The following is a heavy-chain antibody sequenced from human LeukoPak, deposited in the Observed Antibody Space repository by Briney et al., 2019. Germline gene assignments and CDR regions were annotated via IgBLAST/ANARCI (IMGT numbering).Heavy chain of an antibody. V-gene: IGHV5-10-1*01. Sequence: GASLKISCKGSGYSFTSYWISWVRQMPGKGLEWMGRIDPSDSYTNYSPSFQGHVTISADKSISTAYLQWSSLKASDTAMYYCARPTYYYDSSGYHEDAFDIWGQGTMVTVSS. CDR2: IDPSDSYT. J-gene: IGHJ3*02. CDR1: GYSFTSYW. D-gene: IGHD3-22*01. CDR3: ARPTYYYDSSGYHEDAFDI.